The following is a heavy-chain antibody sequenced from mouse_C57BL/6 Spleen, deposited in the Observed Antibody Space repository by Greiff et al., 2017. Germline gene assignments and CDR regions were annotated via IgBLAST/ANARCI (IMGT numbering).Heavy chain of an antibody. CDR1: GYAFTNYL. J-gene: IGHJ3*01. CDR3: ARSRPSLAWFAY. V-gene: IGHV1-54*01. CDR2: INPGSGGT. Sequence: QLQQSGAELVRPGTSVKVSCKASGYAFTNYLIEWVKQRPGQGLEWIGVINPGSGGTNYNEKFKGKATLTADKSSSTAYMQLSSLTSEDSAVYFCARSRPSLAWFAYWGQGTLVTVSA. D-gene: IGHD6-1*01.